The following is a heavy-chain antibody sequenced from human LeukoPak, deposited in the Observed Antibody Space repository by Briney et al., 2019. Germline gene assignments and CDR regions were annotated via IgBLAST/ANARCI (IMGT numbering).Heavy chain of an antibody. J-gene: IGHJ5*02. CDR3: ARAGITMVRGVRRDWFDP. D-gene: IGHD3-10*01. CDR2: MNPNSSNT. V-gene: IGHV1-8*01. Sequence: SVKVSCKVSGYTFTSYDINWVRQATGQGLEWMGWMNPNSSNTGYAQKFQGRVTMTRNTSISTAYMELSSLRSEDTAVYYCARAGITMVRGVRRDWFDPWGQGTLVTVSS. CDR1: GYTFTSYD.